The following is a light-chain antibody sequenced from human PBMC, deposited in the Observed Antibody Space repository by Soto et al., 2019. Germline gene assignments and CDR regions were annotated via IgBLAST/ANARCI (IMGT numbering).Light chain of an antibody. CDR1: ETIRGL. V-gene: IGKV3-11*01. CDR2: GAS. J-gene: IGKJ5*01. CDR3: QQRHMWPIT. Sequence: EIVLTQSPATLSLSPGERATLSCRASETIRGLLAWYQQRPGQPPRLLIYGASSRATGIPDRFSGSGSGTDFTLTISRLEPEDTAVYYCQQRHMWPITFGQGTRLEIK.